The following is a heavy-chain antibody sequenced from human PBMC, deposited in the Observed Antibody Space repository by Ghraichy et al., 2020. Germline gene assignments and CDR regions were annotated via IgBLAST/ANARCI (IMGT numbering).Heavy chain of an antibody. CDR1: GFTFTNYV. V-gene: IGHV3-23*01. J-gene: IGHJ4*02. Sequence: LSLTCAASGFTFTNYVMSWVRQAPGKGLEWVSAISGSGSSTYYADSVQGRFTISKDNSKNTLYLQMNSLRAEDTAVYYCAKAPVFVDSWGQGTLVTVPS. CDR3: AKAPVFVDS. CDR2: ISGSGSST.